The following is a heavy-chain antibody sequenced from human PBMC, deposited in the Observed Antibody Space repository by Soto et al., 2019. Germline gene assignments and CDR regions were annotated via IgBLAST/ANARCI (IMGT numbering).Heavy chain of an antibody. CDR1: GYSFTSYW. V-gene: IGHV5-51*01. Sequence: GESLKISCKGSGYSFTSYWIGWVRQMPGKGLEWMGIIYPGDSDTRYSPSFQGQVTISADKSISTAYLQWSSLKASDTAMYYCARFVLAVAGPEDDDAFDIWGQGTMVTVSS. CDR3: ARFVLAVAGPEDDDAFDI. J-gene: IGHJ3*02. D-gene: IGHD6-19*01. CDR2: IYPGDSDT.